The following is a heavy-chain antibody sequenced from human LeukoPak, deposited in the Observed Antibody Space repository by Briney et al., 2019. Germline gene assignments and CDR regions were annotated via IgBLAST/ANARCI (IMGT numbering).Heavy chain of an antibody. V-gene: IGHV1-69*13. CDR3: ARAVEGRAARPFPIDY. CDR1: GGTFSSYA. Sequence: ASVKVSCKASGGTFSSYAISWVRQAPGQGLEWMGGIIPIFGTANYAQKFQGRVTITADESTSTAYMELSSLRSEDTAVYYCARAVEGRAARPFPIDYWGQGTLVTVSS. J-gene: IGHJ4*02. D-gene: IGHD6-6*01. CDR2: IIPIFGTA.